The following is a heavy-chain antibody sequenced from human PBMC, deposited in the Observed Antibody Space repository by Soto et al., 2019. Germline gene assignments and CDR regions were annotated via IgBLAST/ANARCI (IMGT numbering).Heavy chain of an antibody. J-gene: IGHJ6*02. Sequence: QVQLVQSGAEVKKPGASVKVSCKASGYTFTSYDINWVRQATGQGLEWMGWMNPNSGNTGYAQKFPGRITMTRNTSISTAYMELSSLRSEDTAVYYCAVYSSSSLYYYYGMDVWGQGTTVTVSS. V-gene: IGHV1-8*01. CDR2: MNPNSGNT. CDR3: AVYSSSSLYYYYGMDV. D-gene: IGHD6-6*01. CDR1: GYTFTSYD.